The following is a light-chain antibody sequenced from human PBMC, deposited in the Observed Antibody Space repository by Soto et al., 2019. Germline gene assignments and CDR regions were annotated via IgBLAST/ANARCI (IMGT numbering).Light chain of an antibody. V-gene: IGKV4-1*01. CDR3: QQYYSTPWT. CDR2: WAS. CDR1: QTVLYNSNNKSN. J-gene: IGKJ1*01. Sequence: IAMTQSPDSLAVSLGERATMNCKSSQTVLYNSNNKSNLAWYQQKPGQPPKLLVYWASIQESGVPDRFSGSGSGTDFTLTISSLQAEDVAVYYCQQYYSTPWTFGPGTKVEIK.